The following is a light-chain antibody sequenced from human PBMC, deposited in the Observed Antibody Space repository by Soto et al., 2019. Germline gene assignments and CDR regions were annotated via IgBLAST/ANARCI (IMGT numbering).Light chain of an antibody. CDR3: CSYAGSFTFGV. Sequence: QSALTQPASVSGSPGQSITISCTGTISDVGSYNLVSWYQQHPGKAPKLMIYEFTKRPSGVSNRFSGSKSGNTASLTISGLQAEDEGDYYCCSYAGSFTFGVFGTGTKVTVL. J-gene: IGLJ1*01. CDR2: EFT. V-gene: IGLV2-23*02. CDR1: ISDVGSYNL.